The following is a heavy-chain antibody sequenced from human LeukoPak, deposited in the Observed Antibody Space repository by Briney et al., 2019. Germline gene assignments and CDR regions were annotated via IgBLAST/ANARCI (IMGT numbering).Heavy chain of an antibody. D-gene: IGHD6-13*01. CDR3: AKDQKGAAAGTGWFDP. CDR1: GFTFSSYG. J-gene: IGHJ5*02. Sequence: GGSLRLSCAASGFTFSSYGMHWVRQAPGKGLEWVAFIRYDGSNKYYADSVKGRFTISRDNSKNTLYLQMNSLRAEDTAVYYCAKDQKGAAAGTGWFDPWGQGTLVTVSS. V-gene: IGHV3-30*02. CDR2: IRYDGSNK.